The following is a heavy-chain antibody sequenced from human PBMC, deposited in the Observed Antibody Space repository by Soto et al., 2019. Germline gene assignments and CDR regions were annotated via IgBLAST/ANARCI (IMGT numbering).Heavy chain of an antibody. D-gene: IGHD3-10*01. J-gene: IGHJ6*02. V-gene: IGHV3-48*03. Sequence: GGSLRLSCAASGFIFGDYEMNWVRQAPGKGLEWIAHISFSGSTIYYADSVKGRFSISRDNSNNFLYLQLSGLRADDSAVYYCTRGAGFFYGVDVWGLGTTVTV. CDR2: ISFSGSTI. CDR3: TRGAGFFYGVDV. CDR1: GFIFGDYE.